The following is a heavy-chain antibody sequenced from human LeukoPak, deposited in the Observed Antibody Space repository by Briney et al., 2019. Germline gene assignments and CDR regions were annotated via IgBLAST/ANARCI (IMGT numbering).Heavy chain of an antibody. D-gene: IGHD6-13*01. CDR1: GFTFSSYA. CDR2: ISYDGSNK. Sequence: GGSLRLSCAASGFTFSSYAMHWVRQAPGKGLEWVAVISYDGSNKYYADSVKGRFTISRDNSKNTLYLQMNSLRAEDTAVYYCAKAEQQLDWGQGTLVTVSS. CDR3: AKAEQQLD. V-gene: IGHV3-30*04. J-gene: IGHJ4*02.